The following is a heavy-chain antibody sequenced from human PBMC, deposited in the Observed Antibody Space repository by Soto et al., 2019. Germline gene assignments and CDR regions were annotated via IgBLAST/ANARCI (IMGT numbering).Heavy chain of an antibody. CDR1: GYTFTGYY. D-gene: IGHD3-3*01. V-gene: IGHV1-2*04. J-gene: IGHJ5*02. CDR2: INPNSGDT. Sequence: ASVKVSCKASGYTFTGYYMHWVRQAPGQGLEWMGWINPNSGDTNYAQKFQGWVTMTRDTSTSTAYMELRSLRSGDTAVYYCARGMYDDFWSGSQNWFDPWGQGTLVNVS. CDR3: ARGMYDDFWSGSQNWFDP.